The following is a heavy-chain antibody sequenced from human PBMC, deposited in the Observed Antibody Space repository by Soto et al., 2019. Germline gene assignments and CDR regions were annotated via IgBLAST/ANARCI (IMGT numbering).Heavy chain of an antibody. J-gene: IGHJ6*02. CDR2: IAYDGSNK. V-gene: IGHV3-30-3*01. D-gene: IGHD2-15*01. Sequence: QVQLVESGGGVVQPGRSLRLSCAASGFTFRSYAMHWVRQAPGKGLECVAVIAYDGSNKFYRDYVKGRFNISRDNSKHALYLQINSLRYEDTAVYYCARGDREDIAVVIGARPGEYGVDVWGQGTTVTVSS. CDR3: ARGDREDIAVVIGARPGEYGVDV. CDR1: GFTFRSYA.